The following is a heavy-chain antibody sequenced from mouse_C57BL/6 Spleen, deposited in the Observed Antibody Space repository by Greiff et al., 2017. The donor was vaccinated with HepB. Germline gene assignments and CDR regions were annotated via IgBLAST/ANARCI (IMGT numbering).Heavy chain of an antibody. Sequence: QVQLQQSGPELVKPGASVKISCKASGYAFSSSWMNWVKQRPGKGLEWIGRIYPGDGDTNYNGKFKGKATLTADKSSSTAYMQLSSLTSEDSAVYFCARSYYHYDGRYFDYWGQGTTLTVSS. D-gene: IGHD2-4*01. CDR3: ARSYYHYDGRYFDY. V-gene: IGHV1-82*01. CDR2: IYPGDGDT. J-gene: IGHJ2*01. CDR1: GYAFSSSW.